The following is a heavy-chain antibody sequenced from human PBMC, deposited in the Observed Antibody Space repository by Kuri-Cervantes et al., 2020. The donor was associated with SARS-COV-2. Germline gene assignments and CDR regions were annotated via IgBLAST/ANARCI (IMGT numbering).Heavy chain of an antibody. CDR1: GFTFSNSD. CDR2: ISSSGSTI. J-gene: IGHJ6*02. V-gene: IGHV3-48*03. Sequence: GESLKISCAASGFTFSNSDMNWVRQAPGKGLEWVSYISSSGSTIYYADSVKGRFTISRDNAKNSLYLQMNSLRAEDTAVYYCARDNELLNRPPYYYYGMDVWGQGTTVTVSS. CDR3: ARDNELLNRPPYYYYGMDV. D-gene: IGHD2-15*01.